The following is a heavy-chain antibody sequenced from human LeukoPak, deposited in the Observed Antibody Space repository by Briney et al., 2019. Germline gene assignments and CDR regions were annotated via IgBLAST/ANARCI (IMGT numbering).Heavy chain of an antibody. CDR3: ARAATIVVVIAYYFDY. J-gene: IGHJ4*02. Sequence: PGGSLRLSCAASGFTFSSYAMHWVRQAPGKGLEWVAVISYDGSNKYYADSVKGRFTISRDNSKNTLYLQMNSLRAEDTAVYYCARAATIVVVIAYYFDYWGRGTLVTVSS. CDR1: GFTFSSYA. D-gene: IGHD3-22*01. CDR2: ISYDGSNK. V-gene: IGHV3-30-3*01.